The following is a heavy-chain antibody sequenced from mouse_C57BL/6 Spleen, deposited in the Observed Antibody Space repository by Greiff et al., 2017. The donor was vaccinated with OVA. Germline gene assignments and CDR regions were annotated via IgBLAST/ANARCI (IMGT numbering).Heavy chain of an antibody. CDR3: ARDTRATVPFAY. CDR2: ISDGGSYT. V-gene: IGHV5-4*01. Sequence: EVQRVESGGGLVKPGGSLKLSCAASGFTFSSYAMSWVRQTPEKRLEWVATISDGGSYTYYPDNVKGRFTISRDKAKNNLYLQMSHLKSEDTAMYYCARDTRATVPFAYWGQGTLVTVAA. J-gene: IGHJ3*01. CDR1: GFTFSSYA. D-gene: IGHD6-1*01.